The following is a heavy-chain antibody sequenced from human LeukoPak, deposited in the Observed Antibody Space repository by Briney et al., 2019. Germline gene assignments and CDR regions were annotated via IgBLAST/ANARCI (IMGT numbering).Heavy chain of an antibody. CDR2: IYWNDDK. CDR1: GFSLSTSGVG. Sequence: SGPTLVNPTQTLTLTCTFSGFSLSTSGVGLGWIRQPPGKALEWLALIYWNDDKRYSPSLKSRLTITKDTSKNQVVLTMTNMDPVDTATYYCAHLDYYDSSGYYSNLHNWFDPWGQGTLVTVSS. J-gene: IGHJ5*02. D-gene: IGHD3-22*01. CDR3: AHLDYYDSSGYYSNLHNWFDP. V-gene: IGHV2-5*01.